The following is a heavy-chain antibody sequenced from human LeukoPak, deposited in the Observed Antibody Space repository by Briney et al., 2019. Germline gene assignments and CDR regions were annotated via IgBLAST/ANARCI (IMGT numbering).Heavy chain of an antibody. V-gene: IGHV1-69*15. CDR3: ATGGAYEFRDDY. CDR1: GGSFTSYG. J-gene: IGHJ4*02. CDR2: IIPIYGRA. D-gene: IGHD3-3*01. Sequence: ASAKVSCKASGGSFTSYGISWVRQAPGQGLERMGKIIPIYGRANYGQKFQGRVTITADESTTTSYMELSSLTAEDMAVYYCATGGAYEFRDDYWGQGTLVTVSS.